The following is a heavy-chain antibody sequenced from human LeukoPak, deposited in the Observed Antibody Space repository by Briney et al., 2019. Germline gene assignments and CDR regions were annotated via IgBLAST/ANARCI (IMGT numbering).Heavy chain of an antibody. CDR3: AGFLGYSYGLGSISNWFDP. CDR2: IYYSGST. D-gene: IGHD5-18*01. Sequence: PSETLSLTCTVSGGSISSSSYYWGWIRQPPGKGLEWIGSIYYSGSTYYNPSLKSRVTISVDTSKNQFSLKLSSVTAADTAVYYCAGFLGYSYGLGSISNWFDPWGQGTLVTVSS. CDR1: GGSISSSSYY. V-gene: IGHV4-39*07. J-gene: IGHJ5*02.